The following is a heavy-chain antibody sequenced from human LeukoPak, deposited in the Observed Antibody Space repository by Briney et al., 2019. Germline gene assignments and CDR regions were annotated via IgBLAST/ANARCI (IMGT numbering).Heavy chain of an antibody. Sequence: SETLSLTCAVYGGSFSGYYWSWIRQPPGKGLEWIGEINHSGSTNYNPSLKSRATISVDTSKNQFSLKLSSVTAADTAVYYCARVYYYYYMDVWGKGTTVTVSS. V-gene: IGHV4-34*01. CDR2: INHSGST. CDR3: ARVYYYYYMDV. CDR1: GGSFSGYY. J-gene: IGHJ6*03.